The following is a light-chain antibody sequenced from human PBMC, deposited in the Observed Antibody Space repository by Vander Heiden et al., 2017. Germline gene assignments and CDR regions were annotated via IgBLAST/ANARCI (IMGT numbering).Light chain of an antibody. CDR3: QQHKNYPTWT. Sequence: DIQMTQSPSTLSASVGDRVTITCRASQNIVRWLAWFQQKPGKAPKLLIYDASSLESGVPSRFSGSGYGSEFTLTISSRQPDDFASYYCQQHKNYPTWTFGQGTKVEIK. CDR2: DAS. CDR1: QNIVRW. V-gene: IGKV1-5*01. J-gene: IGKJ1*01.